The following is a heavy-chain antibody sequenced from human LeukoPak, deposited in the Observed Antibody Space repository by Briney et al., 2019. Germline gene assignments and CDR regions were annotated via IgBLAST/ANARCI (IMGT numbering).Heavy chain of an antibody. CDR1: GFTFSSYI. CDR2: ISSSSSYI. J-gene: IGHJ4*02. Sequence: PGGSLRLSCAASGFTFSSYIMNWVRQAPGKGLEWVSSISSSSSYIYYADSVKGRFTISRDNAKNSLYLQMNSLRAEDTAVYYCASGRSAAITVSSDYWGQGTLVTVSS. D-gene: IGHD2-2*01. V-gene: IGHV3-21*01. CDR3: ASGRSAAITVSSDY.